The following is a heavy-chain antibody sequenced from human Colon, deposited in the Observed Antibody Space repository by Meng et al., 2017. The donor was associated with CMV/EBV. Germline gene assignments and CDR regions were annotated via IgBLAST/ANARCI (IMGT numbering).Heavy chain of an antibody. Sequence: ASAKVSCKASGYTFTSYDINWLRQATGQGLEWMGWMNPNSGNTGYAQKFQGRVTMTRNTSTSTAYTELSSLKADDTAMYYCARVTWVGLFIISYFDYWGQGTMVTVSS. D-gene: IGHD3-10*01. CDR1: GYTFTSYD. J-gene: IGHJ4*01. V-gene: IGHV1-8*01. CDR3: ARVTWVGLFIISYFDY. CDR2: MNPNSGNT.